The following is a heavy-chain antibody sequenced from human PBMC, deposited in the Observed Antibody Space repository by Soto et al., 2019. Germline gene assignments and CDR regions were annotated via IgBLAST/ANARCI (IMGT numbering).Heavy chain of an antibody. CDR2: ISSASSET. CDR1: GFTFSRVS. Sequence: PGGSLRLSCEASGFTFSRVSMNWVRQVPGKGLEWVASISSASSETWYSDSVKGRFIISRDNAQNTLYLQMNTLRPEDSAIYYCAGVAVWGPGTQVTVSS. J-gene: IGHJ6*02. CDR3: AGVAV. V-gene: IGHV3-21*01.